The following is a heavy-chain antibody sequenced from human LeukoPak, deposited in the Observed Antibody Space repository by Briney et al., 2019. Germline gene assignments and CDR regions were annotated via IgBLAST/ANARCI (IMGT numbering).Heavy chain of an antibody. CDR1: GFTXSSYA. CDR2: ISYDGSNK. Sequence: GGSLRLSCAASGFTXSSYAMXWVRXAPXXXXXXXAVISYDGSNKYYADSVKGRFTISRDNSKNTLYLQMNGLRAEDTAVYYCGGEWELLRSSFDYWGQGTLVTVSS. J-gene: IGHJ4*02. CDR3: GGEWELLRSSFDY. V-gene: IGHV3-30-3*01. D-gene: IGHD1-26*01.